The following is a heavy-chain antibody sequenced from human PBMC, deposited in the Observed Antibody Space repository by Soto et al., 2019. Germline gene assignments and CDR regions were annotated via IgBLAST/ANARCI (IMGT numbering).Heavy chain of an antibody. CDR2: IIPIFGTA. V-gene: IGHV1-69*13. D-gene: IGHD1-7*01. J-gene: IGHJ6*02. Sequence: SVKVSCKASGGTFSSNPISWVRQAPGQGLEWMGGIIPIFGTANYAQKFQGRVTITADESTSTAYMELSSLRSEDTAVYYCARDDITGTPAATKYYYGMDVWGQGTTVTVSS. CDR1: GGTFSSNP. CDR3: ARDDITGTPAATKYYYGMDV.